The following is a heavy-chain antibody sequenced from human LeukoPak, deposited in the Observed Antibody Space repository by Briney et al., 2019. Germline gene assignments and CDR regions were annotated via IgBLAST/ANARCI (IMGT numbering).Heavy chain of an antibody. J-gene: IGHJ4*02. D-gene: IGHD1-26*01. Sequence: GGSLRLSCAASGFTFSSYEMNWVRQAPGKGLEWVSYISSSGSPIYYADSVKGRFTISRDNAKNSLYLRMNSLRAEDTAVYYCARDAVRSGEFDHWGQGTLVTVSS. CDR1: GFTFSSYE. CDR2: ISSSGSPI. CDR3: ARDAVRSGEFDH. V-gene: IGHV3-48*03.